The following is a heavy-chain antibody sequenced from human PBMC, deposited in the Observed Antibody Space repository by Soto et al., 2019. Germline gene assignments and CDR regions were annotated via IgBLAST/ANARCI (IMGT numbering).Heavy chain of an antibody. J-gene: IGHJ4*02. CDR1: GDSVSSNSAA. CDR2: TYYRSKWYN. CDR3: ARERGIGWELLFDY. V-gene: IGHV6-1*01. D-gene: IGHD1-26*01. Sequence: SQTLSLTCAISGDSVSSNSAALNWIRQSPSRGLEWLGRTYYRSKWYNDYAVSVKSRITINPDTSKNQFSLQLNSVTPEDTAVYYCARERGIGWELLFDYWGQGTLVTVSS.